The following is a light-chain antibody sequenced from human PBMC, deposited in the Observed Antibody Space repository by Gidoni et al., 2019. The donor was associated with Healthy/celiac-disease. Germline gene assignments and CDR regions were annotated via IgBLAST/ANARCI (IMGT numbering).Light chain of an antibody. CDR3: QQSYSTPLYT. J-gene: IGKJ2*01. CDR1: QSISSY. V-gene: IGKV1-39*01. CDR2: AAS. Sequence: DIEMSASPSSLSASVGDRVTITCRASQSISSYLNWYQQKPGKAPKLLIYAASSLQSGVPSRFSVSGSGTDFTLSISSQQPEEFATYYCQQSYSTPLYTFGQGTKLEIK.